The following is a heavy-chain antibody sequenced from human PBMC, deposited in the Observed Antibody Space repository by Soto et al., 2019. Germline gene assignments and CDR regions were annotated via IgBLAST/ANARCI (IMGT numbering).Heavy chain of an antibody. Sequence: QVQLVESGGGVVQPGRSLRLSCSASGFTFNSYGMHWVRQAPGQGLEWVAVIWYDGSNKYYGDSVKGRFTISRDNSKNTLYLQMNSLIDEDTAVYYCARDRPNSGFDYWGQGTLVTVSS. CDR3: ARDRPNSGFDY. CDR1: GFTFNSYG. V-gene: IGHV3-33*01. D-gene: IGHD7-27*01. CDR2: IWYDGSNK. J-gene: IGHJ4*02.